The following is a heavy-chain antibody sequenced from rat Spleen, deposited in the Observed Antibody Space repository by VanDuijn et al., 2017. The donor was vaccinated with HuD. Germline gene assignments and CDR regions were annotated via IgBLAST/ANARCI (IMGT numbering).Heavy chain of an antibody. CDR1: GFTFSDYN. V-gene: IGHV5-7*01. D-gene: IGHD5-1*01. CDR3: ARPELGGFFDY. Sequence: EVQLVDSGGGLVEPGRSLKLSCAASGFTFSDYNMAWVRQAPKKGLEWVATISYDGSGTYYRDSVKGRFTISRDNAKSTLYLQMDSLRSEDTAIYYCARPELGGFFDYWGQGVMVTVSS. J-gene: IGHJ2*01. CDR2: ISYDGSGT.